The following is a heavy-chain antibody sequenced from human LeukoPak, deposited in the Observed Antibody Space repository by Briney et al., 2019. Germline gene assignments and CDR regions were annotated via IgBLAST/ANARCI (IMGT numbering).Heavy chain of an antibody. V-gene: IGHV4-59*12. CDR2: IYHSGST. CDR3: ARDPQGGYFDY. J-gene: IGHJ4*02. D-gene: IGHD3-16*01. Sequence: SETLSLTCTVSGGSISSYYWSWIRRPPGKGLEWIGYIYHSGSTYYNPSLKSRVTISVDRSKNQFSLKLSSVTAADTAVYYCARDPQGGYFDYWGQGTLVTVSS. CDR1: GGSISSYY.